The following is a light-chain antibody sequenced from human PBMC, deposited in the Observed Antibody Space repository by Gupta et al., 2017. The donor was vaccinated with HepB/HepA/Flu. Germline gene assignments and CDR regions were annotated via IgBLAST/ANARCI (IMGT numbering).Light chain of an antibody. J-gene: IGLJ2*01. CDR2: EVS. CDR1: SSDVGSYNL. Sequence: SVSGSPGQSITISCPGTSSDVGSYNLVSWYQQHPGKAPKLMIYEVSKRPSGVSNRFSGSKSGNTASLTISGLQAEDEADYYCCAYAGSSTGFGGGTKLTVL. V-gene: IGLV2-23*02. CDR3: CAYAGSSTG.